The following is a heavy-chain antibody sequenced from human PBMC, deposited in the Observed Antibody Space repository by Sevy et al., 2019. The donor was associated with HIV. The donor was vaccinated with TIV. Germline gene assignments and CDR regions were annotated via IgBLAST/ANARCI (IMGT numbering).Heavy chain of an antibody. CDR1: GFTFSSHG. CDR2: ISSDGNSK. J-gene: IGHJ4*02. V-gene: IGHV3-30*18. D-gene: IGHD1-26*01. Sequence: GGSLRLSCAASGFTFSSHGMHWVRQAPGKGLEWVAIISSDGNSKHYADSVKGRFIISRDNSENTLYLQMNSLRTEDTAVYHCAKEEEHYFYDYWSQGTLVTVSS. CDR3: AKEEEHYFYDY.